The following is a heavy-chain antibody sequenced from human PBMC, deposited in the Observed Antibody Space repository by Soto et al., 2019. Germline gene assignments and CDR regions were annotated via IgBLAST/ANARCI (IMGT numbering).Heavy chain of an antibody. CDR1: GFTFSNAW. CDR3: TTDLDNWNYVKSYYYYGMDV. Sequence: GGSLRLSCAASGFTFSNAWMSWVRQAPGKGLEWVGRIKSKTDGGTTDYAAPVKGRFTISRDDSKNTLYLQMNSLKTEDTAVYYCTTDLDNWNYVKSYYYYGMDVWGQGTTVTVSS. D-gene: IGHD1-7*01. J-gene: IGHJ6*02. CDR2: IKSKTDGGTT. V-gene: IGHV3-15*01.